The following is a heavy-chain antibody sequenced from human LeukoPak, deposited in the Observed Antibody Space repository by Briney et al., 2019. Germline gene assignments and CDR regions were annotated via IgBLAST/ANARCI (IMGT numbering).Heavy chain of an antibody. Sequence: ASVKVSCKASGYTFTSYYMHWVRQAPGQGLEWMGIINPSGGSTSYAQKFQGRVTMTRDTSTSTAYMELSSLRSEDTAVYYCARDAYYYGSGSSYYFDYWGQGTLVTVSS. CDR1: GYTFTSYY. CDR3: ARDAYYYGSGSSYYFDY. D-gene: IGHD3-10*01. J-gene: IGHJ4*02. V-gene: IGHV1-46*01. CDR2: INPSGGST.